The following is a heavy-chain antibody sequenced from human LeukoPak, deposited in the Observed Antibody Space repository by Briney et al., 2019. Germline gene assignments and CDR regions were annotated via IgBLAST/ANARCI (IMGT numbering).Heavy chain of an antibody. CDR3: ATYYVGRGGSGY. D-gene: IGHD3-10*02. J-gene: IGHJ4*02. CDR1: GASISSGAYH. CDR2: NGKS. Sequence: SETLSLTCTVSGASISSGAYHWSWIRQAPGKGLEWIWQNGKSDDNPSLKSRVTMSVDTSKNQLSLRLTSVTTADTALYFCATYYVGRGGSGYWGQGTLVTVSS. V-gene: IGHV4-30-4*01.